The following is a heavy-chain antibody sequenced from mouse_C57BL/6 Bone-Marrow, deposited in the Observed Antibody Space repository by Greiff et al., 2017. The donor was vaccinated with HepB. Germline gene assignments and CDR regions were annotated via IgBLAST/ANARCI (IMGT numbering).Heavy chain of an antibody. CDR2: ISDSGSYT. CDR1: GFTFSSYA. CDR3: ARAFYYDYEDAMDY. J-gene: IGHJ4*01. D-gene: IGHD2-4*01. V-gene: IGHV5-4*03. Sequence: EVKLMESGGGLVKPGGSLKLSCAASGFTFSSYAMSWVRQTPEKRLEWVATISDSGSYTYYPDNVKGRFTISRDNAKHNLYLQMSHLKSEDTAMYYCARAFYYDYEDAMDYWGQGTSVTVAS.